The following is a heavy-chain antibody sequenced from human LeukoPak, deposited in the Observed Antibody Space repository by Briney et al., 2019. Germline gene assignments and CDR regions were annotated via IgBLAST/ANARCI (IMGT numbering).Heavy chain of an antibody. Sequence: PGGSLRLSCAASGFIFSNYGMNWVRQAPGKGLEWVSGIGPSGVTTYYADSVKGRFIISRDNSKNTLYLQMNSLRAEDTAVYYCAQDGASIRFDNWGQGTLVTVSS. CDR2: IGPSGVTT. D-gene: IGHD3-16*01. CDR1: GFIFSNYG. J-gene: IGHJ4*02. CDR3: AQDGASIRFDN. V-gene: IGHV3-23*01.